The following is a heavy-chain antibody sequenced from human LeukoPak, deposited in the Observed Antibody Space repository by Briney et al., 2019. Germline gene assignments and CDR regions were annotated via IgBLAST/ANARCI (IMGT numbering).Heavy chain of an antibody. D-gene: IGHD2-15*01. Sequence: GESLKISCQASGYSFTSYWIGWVRQMPGKGLEWMGIIYPGDSDTTYTPSFQGQVTISADKSISTAYLQWSSLKASDTAMYYCARCPQYSARYCSGDYWGQGTLVTVSS. CDR3: ARCPQYSARYCSGDY. J-gene: IGHJ4*02. CDR1: GYSFTSYW. V-gene: IGHV5-51*01. CDR2: IYPGDSDT.